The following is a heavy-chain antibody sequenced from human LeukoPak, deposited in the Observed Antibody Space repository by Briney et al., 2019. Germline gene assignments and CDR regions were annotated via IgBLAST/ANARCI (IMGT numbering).Heavy chain of an antibody. D-gene: IGHD3-10*01. Sequence: GGSLRLSCAASGFTFGSYAMHWVRQAPGKGLEWVAVISYDGSNKYYADSVKGRFTISRDNSKNTLYLQMNSLRAEDTAVYYCARRKSILWFGDPYGMDVWGQGTTVTVSS. V-gene: IGHV3-30*04. CDR1: GFTFGSYA. CDR3: ARRKSILWFGDPYGMDV. J-gene: IGHJ6*02. CDR2: ISYDGSNK.